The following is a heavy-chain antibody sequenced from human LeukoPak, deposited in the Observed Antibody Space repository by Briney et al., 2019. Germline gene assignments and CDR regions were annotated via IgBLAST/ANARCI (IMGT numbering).Heavy chain of an antibody. CDR3: ARIYSGSGTYYIDY. J-gene: IGHJ4*02. CDR1: GFSLTTSGMC. D-gene: IGHD3-10*01. Sequence: SGPTLVNPTQTLTLTCTFSGFSLTTSGMCVTWIRQPPGKALEWLARIDWDDDKYYSPFLKSRLTISKDTSRNQVVLTMTNMDPVDTATYYCARIYSGSGTYYIDYWGQGTLVTVSS. V-gene: IGHV2-70*11. CDR2: IDWDDDK.